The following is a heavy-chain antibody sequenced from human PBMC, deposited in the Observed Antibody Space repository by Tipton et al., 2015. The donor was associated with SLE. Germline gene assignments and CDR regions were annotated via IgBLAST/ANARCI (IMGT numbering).Heavy chain of an antibody. D-gene: IGHD3-3*01. V-gene: IGHV3-21*03. Sequence: SLRLSCAASGFTFSSYSMNWVRQAPGKGLEWVSSISSSSSYIYYADSVKGRFTISRDNAKNSLYLQMNSLRAEDTAVYYCARAWSGGVGYLFDYWGQGTLVTVSS. CDR2: ISSSSSYI. CDR3: ARAWSGGVGYLFDY. J-gene: IGHJ4*02. CDR1: GFTFSSYS.